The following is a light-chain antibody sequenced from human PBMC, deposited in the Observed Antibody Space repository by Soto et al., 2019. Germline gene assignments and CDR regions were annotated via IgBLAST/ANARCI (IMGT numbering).Light chain of an antibody. CDR1: SSDVGGYNY. J-gene: IGLJ1*01. Sequence: QSALTQPASVSGSPGQSITISCTGTSSDVGGYNYVSWYQQPPGNAPKHMMYEVSNRPSGVSNRFSGSKSANTASLTISGLQAADEADYFCGSYTSSNTGYVFGTGTKVTVL. CDR3: GSYTSSNTGYV. V-gene: IGLV2-14*01. CDR2: EVS.